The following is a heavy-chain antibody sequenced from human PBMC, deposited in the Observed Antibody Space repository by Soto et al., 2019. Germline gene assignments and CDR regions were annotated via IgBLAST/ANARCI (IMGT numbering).Heavy chain of an antibody. D-gene: IGHD6-6*01. CDR2: ISSSSSYI. J-gene: IGHJ4*02. CDR3: ARGDSGQQLAGGDY. V-gene: IGHV3-21*01. CDR1: GFTFSSYS. Sequence: GGSLRLCCAASGFTFSSYSMNWVRQAPGKGLEWVSSISSSSSYIYYADSVKGRFTISRDNAKNSLYLQMNSLRAEDTAVYYCARGDSGQQLAGGDYWGQGTLVTVS.